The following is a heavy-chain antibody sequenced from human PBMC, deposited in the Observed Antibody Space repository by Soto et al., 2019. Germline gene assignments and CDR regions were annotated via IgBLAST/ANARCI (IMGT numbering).Heavy chain of an antibody. CDR1: GFTFSSYA. V-gene: IGHV3-30-3*01. CDR2: ISYDGSNK. CDR3: ARTSGYSSGWFDY. J-gene: IGHJ4*02. Sequence: VGSLRLSCAASGFTFSSYAMHWVRQAPGKGLEWVAVISYDGSNKYYADSVKGRFTNSRDNSKNTLYLQMNSLRAEDTAVYYCARTSGYSSGWFDYWGQGTLVTVSS. D-gene: IGHD6-19*01.